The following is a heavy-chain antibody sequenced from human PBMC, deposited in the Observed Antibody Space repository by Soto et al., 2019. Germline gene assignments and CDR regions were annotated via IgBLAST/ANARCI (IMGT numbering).Heavy chain of an antibody. Sequence: GGFRRPSGAASGFAVLAYGMSWVRQAPGKGLEWVSGINRDGRSTGYADSMKGRFTISRDSAKNSLYLQMNSLRAEYTAVYFCARAPGYYGDFFDYWGQGT. CDR2: INRDGRST. CDR3: ARAPGYYGDFFDY. V-gene: IGHV3-20*04. D-gene: IGHD4-17*01. J-gene: IGHJ4*02. CDR1: GFAVLAYG.